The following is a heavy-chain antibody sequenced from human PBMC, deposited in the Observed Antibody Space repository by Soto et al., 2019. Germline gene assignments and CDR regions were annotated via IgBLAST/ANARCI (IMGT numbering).Heavy chain of an antibody. CDR3: AKDSPPEIDDFWHGMDV. D-gene: IGHD3-3*01. CDR2: ISSSSSYI. J-gene: IGHJ6*02. V-gene: IGHV3-21*01. CDR1: GFTFSSYS. Sequence: EVQLVESGGGLVKPGGSLRLSCAASGFTFSSYSMNWVRQAPGKGLEWVSSISSSSSYIYYADSVKGRFTISRDNAKNSLYLQMNSLRAEDTAVYYCAKDSPPEIDDFWHGMDVWGQGTTVTVSS.